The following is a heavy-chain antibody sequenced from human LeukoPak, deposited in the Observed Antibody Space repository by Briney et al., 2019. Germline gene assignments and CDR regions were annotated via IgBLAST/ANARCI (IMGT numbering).Heavy chain of an antibody. CDR2: IIDSGST. D-gene: IGHD2-15*01. J-gene: IGHJ4*02. CDR3: ATYGPTSGGYTFEY. Sequence: SGTLSLTCAVSGGSISSGYWWSWVRQPPMKGLEWIGEIIDSGSTNYNPSLKGRITISLDKTKNQFSLNVNSVIAADTAVYYCATYGPTSGGYTFEYWGQGILVTVSS. V-gene: IGHV4-4*02. CDR1: GGSISSGYW.